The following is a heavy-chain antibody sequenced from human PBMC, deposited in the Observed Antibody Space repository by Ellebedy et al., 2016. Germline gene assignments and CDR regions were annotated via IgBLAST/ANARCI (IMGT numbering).Heavy chain of an antibody. CDR3: ARDGSGIKANP. CDR1: GYTLTELS. D-gene: IGHD3-10*01. CDR2: FDPEDGET. V-gene: IGHV1-24*01. J-gene: IGHJ5*02. Sequence: ASVKVSXXVSGYTLTELSMHWVRQAPGKGLEWMGGFDPEDGETIYAQKFQGRVTMTTDTSTSTAYMELRSLRSDDTAVYYCARDGSGIKANPWGQGTLVTVSS.